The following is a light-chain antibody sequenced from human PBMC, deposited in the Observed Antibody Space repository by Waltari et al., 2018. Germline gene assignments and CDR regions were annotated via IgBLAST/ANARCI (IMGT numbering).Light chain of an antibody. V-gene: IGKV3-11*01. J-gene: IGKJ4*01. CDR3: QHRSI. Sequence: EIVLTQSPATLSLSPGERATLSCRASQSVSSYLAWYQQEPGQAPRLLMYDTSNRATGIPARFSGSGSGTDFTLTISSLEAEDFAVDYCQHRSIFGGGTKVEIK. CDR1: QSVSSY. CDR2: DTS.